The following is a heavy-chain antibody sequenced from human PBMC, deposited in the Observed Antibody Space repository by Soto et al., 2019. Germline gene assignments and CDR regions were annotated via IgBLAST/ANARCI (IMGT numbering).Heavy chain of an antibody. J-gene: IGHJ4*02. Sequence: ASVKVSCKASGYTFTSYDINWVRQATGQGLEWMGWMNPNSGNTGYAQKFQGRVTMTRNTSISTAYMELSSLRSEDTAVYYCARFHDILTYFDFWGQGTLVTVSS. D-gene: IGHD3-9*01. CDR1: GYTFTSYD. V-gene: IGHV1-8*01. CDR2: MNPNSGNT. CDR3: ARFHDILTYFDF.